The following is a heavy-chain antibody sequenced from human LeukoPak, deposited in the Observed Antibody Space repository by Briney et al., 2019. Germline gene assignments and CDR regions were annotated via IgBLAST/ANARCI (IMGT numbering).Heavy chain of an antibody. CDR2: FDPEDGET. D-gene: IGHD6-25*01. J-gene: IGHJ4*02. V-gene: IGHV1-24*01. CDR3: ATGPAYPAQFDY. Sequence: ASVKVSCKVSGYTLTELSMHWVRQAPGKGLEWMGGFDPEDGETIYAQKFQGRVTMTEDTSTDTAYMELSSLRSEDTAVYYCATGPAYPAQFDYWGQGTLVTVSS. CDR1: GYTLTELS.